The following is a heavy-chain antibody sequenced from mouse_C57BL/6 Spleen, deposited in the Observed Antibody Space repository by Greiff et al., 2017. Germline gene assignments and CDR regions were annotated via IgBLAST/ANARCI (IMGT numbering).Heavy chain of an antibody. V-gene: IGHV1-7*01. J-gene: IGHJ4*01. CDR1: GYTFTSYW. D-gene: IGHD3-3*01. CDR2: INPSSGYT. Sequence: VQLVESGAELAKPGASVKLSCKASGYTFTSYWMHWVKQRPGQGLEWIGYINPSSGYTKYNQKFKDKATLTADKSSSTAYMQLSSLTYEDSAVYYCAREGTSHYYAMDYWGQGTSVTVSS. CDR3: AREGTSHYYAMDY.